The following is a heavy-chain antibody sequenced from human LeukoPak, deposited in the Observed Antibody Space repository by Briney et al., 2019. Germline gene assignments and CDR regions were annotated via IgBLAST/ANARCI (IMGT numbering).Heavy chain of an antibody. V-gene: IGHV3-53*01. Sequence: GGSLRLSCAASGFTVSSKDMSWVPQAPGKGLEWVSVFYSGGTAYYADSVKGRFSISRDTTKNTISLQMNSLRPEDTAVYYCARGYIWYYFDYWGQGTLVTVSS. J-gene: IGHJ4*02. CDR1: GFTVSSKD. CDR2: FYSGGTA. D-gene: IGHD1-20*01. CDR3: ARGYIWYYFDY.